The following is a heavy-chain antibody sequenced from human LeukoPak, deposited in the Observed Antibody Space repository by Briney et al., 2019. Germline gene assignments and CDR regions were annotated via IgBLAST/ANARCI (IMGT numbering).Heavy chain of an antibody. D-gene: IGHD4-17*01. V-gene: IGHV3-23*01. CDR2: IGSSGGST. Sequence: PGGSLRLSCAASGFNFITAAMTWVRQAPGKGLEWVSLIGSSGGSTYYADSVKGRFTISRDNSNHTLSLQMNSLRVEDTAIYYCAKGHSDYGTGFDLWGQGTLVTVPS. J-gene: IGHJ4*02. CDR1: GFNFITAA. CDR3: AKGHSDYGTGFDL.